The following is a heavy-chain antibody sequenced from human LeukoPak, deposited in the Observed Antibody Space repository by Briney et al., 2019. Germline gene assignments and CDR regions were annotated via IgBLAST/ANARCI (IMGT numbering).Heavy chain of an antibody. CDR2: IKQDGSEK. D-gene: IGHD5-18*01. V-gene: IGHV3-7*03. Sequence: GGSLRLSCAASGFTFSSYWMSWVRQAPGKGLEWVANIKQDGSEKYYVDSVKGRFTISRDNAKNSLYLQMNSLRAEDTALYYCARVRGPNAKQPWAFDIWGQGTMVTVSS. CDR1: GFTFSSYW. J-gene: IGHJ3*02. CDR3: ARVRGPNAKQPWAFDI.